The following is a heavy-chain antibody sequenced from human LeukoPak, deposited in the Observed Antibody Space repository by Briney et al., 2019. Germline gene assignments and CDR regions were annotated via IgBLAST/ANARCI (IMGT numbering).Heavy chain of an antibody. CDR1: GFTFSSYG. CDR2: IWYDGSNK. V-gene: IGHV3-33*01. Sequence: PGGSLRLSCAASGFTFSSYGMHWVRQAPGKGLEWVAVIWYDGSNKYYADSVKGRFTISRDNSKNTLYLQMNSLRAEDTAVYYCAREGSDGYNQIHDYWGQGTLVTVSS. D-gene: IGHD5-24*01. CDR3: AREGSDGYNQIHDY. J-gene: IGHJ4*02.